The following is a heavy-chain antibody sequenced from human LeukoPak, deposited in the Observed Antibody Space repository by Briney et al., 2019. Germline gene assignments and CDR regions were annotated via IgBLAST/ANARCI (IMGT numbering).Heavy chain of an antibody. J-gene: IGHJ4*02. Sequence: ASVKVSCKASGYTFRGNYIHWLRQAPAQGLEWMGWIDANNGDTKSAQQFQGRVTMSRDTSISTAYMDLSSLRPDDAAVYYCARDPSSVTLYFFDYWGQGTLVTVSS. CDR1: GYTFRGNY. CDR3: ARDPSSVTLYFFDY. CDR2: IDANNGDT. D-gene: IGHD4-11*01. V-gene: IGHV1-2*02.